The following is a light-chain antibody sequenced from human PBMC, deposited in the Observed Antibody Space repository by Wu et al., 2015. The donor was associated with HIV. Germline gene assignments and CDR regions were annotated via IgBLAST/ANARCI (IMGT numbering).Light chain of an antibody. J-gene: IGKJ2*03. V-gene: IGKV1-NL1*01. CDR2: GAS. CDR1: QGISSS. Sequence: IQLTQSPSSLSASVGDSVTITCRASQGISSSLAWYQQKPGKAPKLLLYGASRLESGVPSRFSGSGSGTDYTLTINSLQPEDFATYYCQHYYGTVGYSFGQGTKVEIK. CDR3: QHYYGTVGYS.